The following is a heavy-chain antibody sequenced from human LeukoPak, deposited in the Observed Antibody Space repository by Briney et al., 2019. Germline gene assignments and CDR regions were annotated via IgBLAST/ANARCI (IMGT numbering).Heavy chain of an antibody. J-gene: IGHJ4*02. CDR1: GGSFSGYY. CDR2: IYYSGST. V-gene: IGHV4-59*08. Sequence: SETLSLTCAVYGGSFSGYYWSWIRQPPGKGLEWIGYIYYSGSTNYNPSLKSRVTISVDTSKNQFSLKLRSVTAADTAVYYCARHQWGTTMVDYWGQGTLVTVSS. CDR3: ARHQWGTTMVDY. D-gene: IGHD3-16*01.